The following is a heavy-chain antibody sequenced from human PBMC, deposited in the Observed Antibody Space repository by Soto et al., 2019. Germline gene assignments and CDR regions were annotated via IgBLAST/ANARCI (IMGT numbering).Heavy chain of an antibody. CDR1: GGSFSGYY. V-gene: IGHV4-34*01. CDR3: ARKYSSGWYHFDY. J-gene: IGHJ4*02. Sequence: QVQLQQWGAGLLKPSETLSLTCAVYGGSFSGYYWSWIRQPPGKGLEWIGEINHSGSTNYNPSLKSRFTISVDTSKNQLSLKLSSVTAADTAVYYCARKYSSGWYHFDYWGKGTLVTVSS. D-gene: IGHD6-19*01. CDR2: INHSGST.